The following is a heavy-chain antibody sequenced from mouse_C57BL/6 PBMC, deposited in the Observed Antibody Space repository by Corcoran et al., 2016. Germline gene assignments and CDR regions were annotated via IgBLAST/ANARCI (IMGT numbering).Heavy chain of an antibody. D-gene: IGHD1-1*01. Sequence: QVQLKQSGAELVRPGATEKLSCKASGYTVPDYYVNWVKQRPGQGLAWIARINPGSGNTYYNEQFKGKATLTAGKSYSTAYMQLRSLTSEDSAVYFCARTTGEFDDVWGTGTTVTVS. CDR1: GYTVPDYY. CDR2: INPGSGNT. CDR3: ARTTGEFDDV. J-gene: IGHJ1*03. V-gene: IGHV1-76*01.